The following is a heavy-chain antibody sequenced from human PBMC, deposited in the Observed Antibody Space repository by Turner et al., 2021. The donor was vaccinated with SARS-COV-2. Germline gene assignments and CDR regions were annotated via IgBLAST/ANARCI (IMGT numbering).Heavy chain of an antibody. J-gene: IGHJ4*02. Sequence: EVQLVESGGGLVKPGGSLRLSCAASGFTFSSYNMNWVRQAPGKGLEWVSSISSSSSYIYYADSVKGRFTISRDNAKNSLYLQMNSLRAEDTAVYYCARDLDPGINPADYWGQGTLVTVSS. V-gene: IGHV3-21*01. D-gene: IGHD6-13*01. CDR2: ISSSSSYI. CDR1: GFTFSSYN. CDR3: ARDLDPGINPADY.